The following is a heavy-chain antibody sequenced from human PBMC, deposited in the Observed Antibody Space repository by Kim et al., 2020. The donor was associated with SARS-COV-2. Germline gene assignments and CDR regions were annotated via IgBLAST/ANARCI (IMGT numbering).Heavy chain of an antibody. J-gene: IGHJ4*02. CDR2: IYYSGST. Sequence: SETLSLTCTVSGGSISSSSYYWGWIRQPPGKGLEWIGSIYYSGSTYYNPSLKSRVTISVDTSKNQFSLKLSSVTAADTAVYYCAGLGAAAQFDYWGQGTLVTVSS. V-gene: IGHV4-39*01. D-gene: IGHD6-13*01. CDR3: AGLGAAAQFDY. CDR1: GGSISSSSYY.